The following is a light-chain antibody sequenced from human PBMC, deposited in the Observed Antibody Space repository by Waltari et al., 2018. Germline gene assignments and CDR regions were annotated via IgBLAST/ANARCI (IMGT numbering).Light chain of an antibody. Sequence: DIQLTQSPSSLSASVGDRVTITCRASQSISPWLAWYQRKPGKAPSLLVSRVSFLDDGVPSRFSGSGSATEFTLTINSLQPEDYATYYCQQYHDYPFTFGQGTKLDIK. CDR3: QQYHDYPFT. CDR2: RVS. CDR1: QSISPW. V-gene: IGKV1-5*03. J-gene: IGKJ2*01.